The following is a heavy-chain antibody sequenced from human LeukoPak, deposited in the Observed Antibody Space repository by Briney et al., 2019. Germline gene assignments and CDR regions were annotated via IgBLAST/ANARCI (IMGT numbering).Heavy chain of an antibody. D-gene: IGHD6-19*01. V-gene: IGHV3-9*01. CDR3: AKDRRRSGIAVAGYYFDY. J-gene: IGHJ4*02. CDR2: ISWNSGSI. Sequence: PGRSLRLSCAASGFTFDDYAMHWVRQAPGKGLEWVSGISWNSGSIGYADSVKGRFTISRDNAKNSLYPQMNSLRAEDTALYYCAKDRRRSGIAVAGYYFDYWGQGTLVTVSS. CDR1: GFTFDDYA.